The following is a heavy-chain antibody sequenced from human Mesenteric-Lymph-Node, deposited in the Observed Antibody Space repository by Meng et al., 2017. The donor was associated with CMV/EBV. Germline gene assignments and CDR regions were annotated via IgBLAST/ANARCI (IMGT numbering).Heavy chain of an antibody. CDR1: GGTFSSYA. J-gene: IGHJ6*02. D-gene: IGHD4-11*01. CDR3: ARHSNYYYYGMDV. V-gene: IGHV1-69*05. CDR2: VIPIFGTA. Sequence: SVKVSCKVSGGTFSSYAISWVRQAPGQGLEWMGGVIPIFGTANYAQKFQGRVTITTDESTSTAYMELSSLRSEDTAVYYCARHSNYYYYGMDVWGQGTTVTVSS.